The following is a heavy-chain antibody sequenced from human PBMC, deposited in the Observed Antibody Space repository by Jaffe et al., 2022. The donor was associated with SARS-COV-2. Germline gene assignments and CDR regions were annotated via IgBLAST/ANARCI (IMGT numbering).Heavy chain of an antibody. CDR3: ARVFGGYDVGPLDY. CDR2: IHHSGST. D-gene: IGHD6-25*01. V-gene: IGHV4-4*02. Sequence: QVQLQESGPGLVKASGTLTLSCGVSGDSIISNNWWSWVRQPPGKGLEWIGDIHHSGSTTYNPSVRSRVIMSLDRPKNSFSLTLRSMTAADTAIYYCARVFGGYDVGPLDYWGPGTLVTVSS. CDR1: GDSIISNNW. J-gene: IGHJ4*02.